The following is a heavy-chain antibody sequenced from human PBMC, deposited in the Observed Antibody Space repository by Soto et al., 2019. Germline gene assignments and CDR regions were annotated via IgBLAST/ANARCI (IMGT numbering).Heavy chain of an antibody. Sequence: GGSLRLSCAASGFTFSSYWMSWVRQAAGKGLGWVANINEDGTDKKYVDSVRGRFTISRDNAKNSLFLQMNSLSAEDTAVYFCAKRKEVYYYGMDVWGQGTTVTVSS. CDR3: AKRKEVYYYGMDV. V-gene: IGHV3-7*01. CDR2: INEDGTDK. CDR1: GFTFSSYW. J-gene: IGHJ6*02.